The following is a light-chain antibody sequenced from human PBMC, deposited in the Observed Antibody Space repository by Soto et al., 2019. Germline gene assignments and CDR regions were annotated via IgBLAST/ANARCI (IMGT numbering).Light chain of an antibody. CDR3: QQYNNWPTWT. V-gene: IGKV3-15*01. CDR1: PSVNSN. J-gene: IGKJ1*01. Sequence: EIVMPQSPATLSVSPGERATLSFRASPSVNSNFAWYQQKPGQAPRLLIYGASTRATGIPARFSGSGSGTEFTLTISSLQSEDFAVYYCQQYNNWPTWTFGKGTKVEIK. CDR2: GAS.